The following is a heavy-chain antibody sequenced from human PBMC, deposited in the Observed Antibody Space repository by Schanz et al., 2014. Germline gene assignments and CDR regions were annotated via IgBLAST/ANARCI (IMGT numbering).Heavy chain of an antibody. CDR1: SGSIFTGGYY. CDR3: ARHGGIPYYPMDV. CDR2: ISYSGST. V-gene: IGHV4-31*03. Sequence: QVQLQESGPGLVKPSQTLSLTCTVSSGSIFTGGYYWDWIRLLPGKGLEWIGYISYSGSTSFNPSLESRLTMSVDTSKNQFSLRLSSVTAADTAVYYCARHGGIPYYPMDVWGQGTTVTVSS. D-gene: IGHD3-16*01. J-gene: IGHJ6*02.